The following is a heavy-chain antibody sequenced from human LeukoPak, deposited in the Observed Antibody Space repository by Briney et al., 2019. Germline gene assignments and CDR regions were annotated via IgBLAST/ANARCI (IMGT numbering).Heavy chain of an antibody. CDR3: ARALTYNCSSTSCYFDY. CDR2: IYYSGST. Sequence: SETLSLTCTVSGASISSYYWSWIRQPPGKGLEWIGYIYYSGSTYYNPSLKSRVTISVDTSKNQFSLKLSSVTAADTAVYYCARALTYNCSSTSCYFDYWGQGTLVTVSS. D-gene: IGHD2-2*01. CDR1: GASISSYY. J-gene: IGHJ4*02. V-gene: IGHV4-59*12.